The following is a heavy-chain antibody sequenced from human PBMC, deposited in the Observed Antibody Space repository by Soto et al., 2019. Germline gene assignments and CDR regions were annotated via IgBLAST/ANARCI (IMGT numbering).Heavy chain of an antibody. D-gene: IGHD5-18*01. CDR1: GGSISSYY. CDR3: ARGTAMVTHFDY. J-gene: IGHJ4*02. CDR2: IYYSGST. V-gene: IGHV4-59*01. Sequence: SETLSLTCTVSGGSISSYYWSWIRQPPGKGLEWIGYIYYSGSTNYNPSLKSRVTISVDTSKNQFSLNLSSVTAADTAVYYCARGTAMVTHFDYWGQGTLVTVSS.